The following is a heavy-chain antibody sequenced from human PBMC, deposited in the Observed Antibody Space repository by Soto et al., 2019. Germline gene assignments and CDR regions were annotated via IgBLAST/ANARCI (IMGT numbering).Heavy chain of an antibody. CDR3: ATDPIVVPAAISWFDP. J-gene: IGHJ5*02. Sequence: AGKFSCKASGGTFTSEAINWVRQAPGQGPEWMGGIIPIFGTANYAQKFQGRVTITADESTSTAYMELSSLRSEDTAVYYCATDPIVVPAAISWFDPWGQGTLVTVSS. CDR2: IIPIFGTA. V-gene: IGHV1-69*01. CDR1: GGTFTSEA. D-gene: IGHD2-2*02.